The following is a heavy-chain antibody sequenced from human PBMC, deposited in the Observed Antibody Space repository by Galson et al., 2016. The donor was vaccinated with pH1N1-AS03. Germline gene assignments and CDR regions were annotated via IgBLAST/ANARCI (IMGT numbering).Heavy chain of an antibody. J-gene: IGHJ4*02. CDR3: ARDRYSYSDSYFYESEC. Sequence: SVKVSCKASGGTFSSYAISWMRQAPGQGLEWMGGIKPMLGTPNYAEQFQGRFTITADESTRTVYMQLSSLRSEDTALYYCARDRYSYSDSYFYESECWGQGTLITVSS. D-gene: IGHD3-22*01. V-gene: IGHV1-69*13. CDR2: IKPMLGTP. CDR1: GGTFSSYA.